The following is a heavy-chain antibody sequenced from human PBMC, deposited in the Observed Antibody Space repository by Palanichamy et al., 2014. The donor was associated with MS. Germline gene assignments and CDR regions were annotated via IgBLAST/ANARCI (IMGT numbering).Heavy chain of an antibody. CDR3: ARDFKSDGDYEGYHCDH. D-gene: IGHD4-17*01. CDR2: ISAYNGKT. CDR1: GYSFTSYG. V-gene: IGHV1-18*01. J-gene: IGHJ4*02. Sequence: QVQLLQSGGEVKKPGASVKVSCKASGYSFTSYGFSWVRQAPGQGLEWMGWISAYNGKTHYAQRLQGRATLTTDTSTRTVYMELRSLRSDDTGVYYCARDFKSDGDYEGYHCDHWGQGTLVTVSS.